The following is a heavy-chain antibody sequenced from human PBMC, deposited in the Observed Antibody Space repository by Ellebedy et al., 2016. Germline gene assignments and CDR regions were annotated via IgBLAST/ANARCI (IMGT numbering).Heavy chain of an antibody. Sequence: ASVKVSCXASGYTFTIDYIHWVRQAPGLGLEWMGMIKPSGGTTVYARKFQGRVTMTSDTSTTTVYMELSSLTSEDTALFYCVASADFDFWGQGTLVTVSS. V-gene: IGHV1-46*01. CDR2: IKPSGGTT. J-gene: IGHJ4*02. CDR3: VASADFDF. CDR1: GYTFTIDY. D-gene: IGHD2-15*01.